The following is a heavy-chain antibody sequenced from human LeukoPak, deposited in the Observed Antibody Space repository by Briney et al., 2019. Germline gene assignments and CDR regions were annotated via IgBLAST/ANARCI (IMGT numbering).Heavy chain of an antibody. CDR2: IYSGGST. CDR3: ARGGSYLSAFDI. Sequence: GGSLRLSCAASGFTFSSYWMSWVRQAPGKGLEWVSIIYSGGSTFYADSVKGRFTISRDNSKNTLYLQMNSLRAEDTAVYYCARGGSYLSAFDIWSQGTMVTVSS. V-gene: IGHV3-53*01. D-gene: IGHD1-26*01. CDR1: GFTFSSYW. J-gene: IGHJ3*02.